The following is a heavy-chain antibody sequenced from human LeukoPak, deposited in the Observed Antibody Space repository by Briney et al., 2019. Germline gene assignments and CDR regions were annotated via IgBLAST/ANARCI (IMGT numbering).Heavy chain of an antibody. J-gene: IGHJ4*02. CDR1: GFTVSRNY. Sequence: GGSLRLSCAASGFTVSRNYMSWVRQAPGKGLECVSVIYSGGNTYYTDSVKGRFTISRDNSKNTLYLQMNSLRAEDTAVYYCALAGFGGVIAPFDYWGQGTLVTVSS. V-gene: IGHV3-66*01. CDR2: IYSGGNT. CDR3: ALAGFGGVIAPFDY. D-gene: IGHD3-16*02.